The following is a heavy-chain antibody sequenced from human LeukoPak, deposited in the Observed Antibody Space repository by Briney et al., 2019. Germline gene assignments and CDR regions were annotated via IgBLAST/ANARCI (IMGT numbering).Heavy chain of an antibody. V-gene: IGHV1-18*01. CDR1: GFTFSSYG. CDR2: ISAYNGNT. Sequence: GGSLRLSCAASGFTFSSYGISWVRQAPGQGLEWMGWISAYNGNTNYAQKLQGRVTMTTDTSTSTAYMELRSLRSDDTAVYYCARDLDYGDYVFFDYWGQGTLVTVSS. J-gene: IGHJ4*02. CDR3: ARDLDYGDYVFFDY. D-gene: IGHD4-17*01.